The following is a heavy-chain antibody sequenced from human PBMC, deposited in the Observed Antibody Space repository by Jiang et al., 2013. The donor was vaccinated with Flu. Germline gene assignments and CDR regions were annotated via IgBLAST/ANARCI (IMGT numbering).Heavy chain of an antibody. CDR1: GYSFTSYF. J-gene: IGHJ6*02. CDR3: ARGLSRMVTTPLGV. Sequence: SGAEVKKPGASVKLSCKASGYSFTSYFIHWVRQAPGQGLEWMGVINPSGGSTDYAQKFQDRVTMTSDTATSVVYMELTSLSSEETAVYYCARGLSRMVTTPLGVWGQGTTVTVSS. D-gene: IGHD4-17*01. CDR2: INPSGGST. V-gene: IGHV1-46*01.